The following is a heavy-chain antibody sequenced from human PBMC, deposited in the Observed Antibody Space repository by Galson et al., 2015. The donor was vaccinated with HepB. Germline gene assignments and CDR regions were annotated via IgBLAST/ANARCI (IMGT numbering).Heavy chain of an antibody. J-gene: IGHJ4*02. V-gene: IGHV3-11*04. CDR3: ASVHGSGPW. Sequence: DSVKGRFTISRDNANNSLYLQMNGLRAEDTAVYYCASVHGSGPWWGQGTLVTVSS. D-gene: IGHD6-19*01.